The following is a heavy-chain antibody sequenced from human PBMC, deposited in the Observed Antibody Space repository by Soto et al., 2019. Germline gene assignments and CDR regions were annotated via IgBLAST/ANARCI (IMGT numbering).Heavy chain of an antibody. CDR3: ARLRIATNNYKWFDP. J-gene: IGHJ5*02. V-gene: IGHV4-31*03. CDR2: IYVTGAD. D-gene: IGHD2-21*01. Sequence: SETLSLTCSVSGAALNSGNYYWSWIRQVPGKGLEWIGHIYVTGADDYNPSLRDRITISQDTSERQFSLNLRLVTAADTAVYYCARLRIATNNYKWFDPWGQGTLVTVSS. CDR1: GAALNSGNYY.